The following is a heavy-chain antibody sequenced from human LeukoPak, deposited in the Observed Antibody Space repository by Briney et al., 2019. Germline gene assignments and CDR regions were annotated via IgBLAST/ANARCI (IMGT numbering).Heavy chain of an antibody. CDR1: GFTFSTYA. D-gene: IGHD4-17*01. V-gene: IGHV3-23*01. CDR2: ISGSGGST. Sequence: GGSLRLSCAASGFTFSTYAMSWVRQAPGKGLEWVSAISGSGGSTYYADSVKGRFTISRDNSKSTLYLQMNSLRAEDTAVYYSAKDLTVTSYYYYYDMDVWGQGTTVTVPS. CDR3: AKDLTVTSYYYYYDMDV. J-gene: IGHJ6*02.